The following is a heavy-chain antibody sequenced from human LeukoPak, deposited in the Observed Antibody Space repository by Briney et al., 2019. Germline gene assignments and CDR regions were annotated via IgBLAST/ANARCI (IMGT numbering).Heavy chain of an antibody. CDR2: ISGSGGST. CDR3: AKDLYDSSGYNFDY. D-gene: IGHD3-22*01. Sequence: GGSLRLSCAASGFTFSKYAMSWVRQAPGKGLEWVSAISGSGGSTYYADSVKGRFTISSDNSKHTLYLQMNGLRAEDTAVYYCAKDLYDSSGYNFDYWGQGTLVTVSP. CDR1: GFTFSKYA. J-gene: IGHJ4*02. V-gene: IGHV3-23*01.